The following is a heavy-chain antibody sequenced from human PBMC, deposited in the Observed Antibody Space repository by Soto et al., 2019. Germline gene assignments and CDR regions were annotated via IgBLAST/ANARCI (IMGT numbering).Heavy chain of an antibody. CDR2: ISYDGSKS. CDR1: GFTFSRYG. J-gene: IGHJ6*02. Sequence: SLRLSCAASGFTFSRYGMHWVRQAPGKGLEWVASISYDGSKSYYADSVKGRFTISRDNSKNTLYLQMNSLRAEDTAVYSCARPKYSSSSVDNRYYGMDVWGQGTTVTVSS. D-gene: IGHD6-6*01. CDR3: ARPKYSSSSVDNRYYGMDV. V-gene: IGHV3-30*03.